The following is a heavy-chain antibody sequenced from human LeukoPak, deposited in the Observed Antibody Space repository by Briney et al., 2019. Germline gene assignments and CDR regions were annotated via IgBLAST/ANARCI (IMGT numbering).Heavy chain of an antibody. CDR3: ASAAKVAVHFDY. Sequence: PSETLSLTCTVSGGSISSSSYYWGWIRQPPGKGLEWIGSIYYSGSTYYNPSLKSRVTISVDTSKNQFSLKLSSVTAADTAVYYCASAAKVAVHFDYWGQGTLVTVSS. D-gene: IGHD6-19*01. CDR2: IYYSGST. CDR1: GGSISSSSYY. V-gene: IGHV4-39*07. J-gene: IGHJ4*02.